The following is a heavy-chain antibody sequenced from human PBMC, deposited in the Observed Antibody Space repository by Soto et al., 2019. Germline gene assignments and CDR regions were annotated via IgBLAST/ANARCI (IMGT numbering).Heavy chain of an antibody. CDR1: GFTFSSYG. D-gene: IGHD3-3*01. V-gene: IGHV3-30*18. CDR3: AKDPYYDFWREDYYYGMDV. Sequence: PGGSLRLSCAASGFTFSSYGMHWVRQAPGKGLEWVAVISYDGSNKYYADSVKGRFTISRDNSKNTLYLQMNSLRAEDTAVYYCAKDPYYDFWREDYYYGMDVWGQGTTVTVSS. CDR2: ISYDGSNK. J-gene: IGHJ6*02.